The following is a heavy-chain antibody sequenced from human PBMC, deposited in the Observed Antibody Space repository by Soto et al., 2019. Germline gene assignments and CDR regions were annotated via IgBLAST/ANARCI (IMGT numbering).Heavy chain of an antibody. J-gene: IGHJ6*03. Sequence: ASVKVSCKASGYTFTSYDINWVRQATGQGLEWMGWMNPNSGNTGYAQKFQGRVTMTRNTSMSTAYMELRSLRSDDTAVYYCARLVVVVAATETYYYYYYMDVWGKGTTVTVSS. V-gene: IGHV1-8*01. D-gene: IGHD2-15*01. CDR2: MNPNSGNT. CDR3: ARLVVVVAATETYYYYYYMDV. CDR1: GYTFTSYD.